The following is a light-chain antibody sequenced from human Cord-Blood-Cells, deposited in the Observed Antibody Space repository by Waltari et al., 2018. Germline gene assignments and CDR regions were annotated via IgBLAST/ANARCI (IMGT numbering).Light chain of an antibody. CDR3: QQYNNWPPFT. CDR2: GAS. Sequence: EIVMTQSPATLSMSPGERATLSCRASQSVSSNLTWYQQKPGQAPRLLIYGASTRATDIPARFSGSGSGTEFTLTISSLQSEDFAVYYCQQYNNWPPFTFGPGTKVDIK. V-gene: IGKV3-15*01. CDR1: QSVSSN. J-gene: IGKJ3*01.